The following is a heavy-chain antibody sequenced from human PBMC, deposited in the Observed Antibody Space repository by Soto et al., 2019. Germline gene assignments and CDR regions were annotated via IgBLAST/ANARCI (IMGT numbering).Heavy chain of an antibody. V-gene: IGHV3-23*01. D-gene: IGHD3-3*01. CDR3: AKDRRSSITIFGGRVDV. CDR1: GFTFSSYA. Sequence: GGSLRLSCAASGFTFSSYAMSWVRQAPGKGLEWVSAISGSGGSTYYADSVKGRFTISRDNSKNTLYLQMNSLRAEDTAVYYCAKDRRSSITIFGGRVDVWGQGTTVTVSS. J-gene: IGHJ6*02. CDR2: ISGSGGST.